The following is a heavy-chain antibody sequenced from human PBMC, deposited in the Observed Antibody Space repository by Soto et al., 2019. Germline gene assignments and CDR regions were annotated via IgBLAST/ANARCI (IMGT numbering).Heavy chain of an antibody. D-gene: IGHD3-22*01. Sequence: GGSLRLSCAASGFTFSSYAMHWVRQAPGKGLEWVAVISYDGSNKYYADSVKGRFTISRDNSKNTLYLQMNSLRAEDTAVYYCARKDYYDSSGYYFDYWGQGTLVTVSS. CDR3: ARKDYYDSSGYYFDY. CDR2: ISYDGSNK. CDR1: GFTFSSYA. J-gene: IGHJ4*02. V-gene: IGHV3-30-3*01.